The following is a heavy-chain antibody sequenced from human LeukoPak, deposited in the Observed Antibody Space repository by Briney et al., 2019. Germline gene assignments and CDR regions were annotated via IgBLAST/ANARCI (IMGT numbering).Heavy chain of an antibody. V-gene: IGHV3-30*04. D-gene: IGHD3-16*02. J-gene: IGHJ3*02. CDR2: MSYDGTNK. CDR3: AREIMITFGGVIPQAAFDI. CDR1: GFTFNNYA. Sequence: PGGSLRLSCAASGFTFNNYAMHWVRQAPGKGLEWVAVMSYDGTNKFHADSVKGRFTISRDNSKNTLYLQMNSLRAEDTAVYYCAREIMITFGGVIPQAAFDIWGQGTMVTVSS.